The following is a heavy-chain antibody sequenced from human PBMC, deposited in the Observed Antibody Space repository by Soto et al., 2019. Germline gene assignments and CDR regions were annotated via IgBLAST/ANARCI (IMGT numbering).Heavy chain of an antibody. J-gene: IGHJ4*02. Sequence: QVQLQESGPGLVKPSETLSLTRTVSGGSISSYYWSWIRQSPGKGLEWIGYMYYSGSTNYNPSLKRRVTISLDTSRNQFFLKLSSVTAADTAVYYCARGTFGVVKDWGQGTLVTVSS. D-gene: IGHD3-3*01. V-gene: IGHV4-59*01. CDR3: ARGTFGVVKD. CDR2: MYYSGST. CDR1: GGSISSYY.